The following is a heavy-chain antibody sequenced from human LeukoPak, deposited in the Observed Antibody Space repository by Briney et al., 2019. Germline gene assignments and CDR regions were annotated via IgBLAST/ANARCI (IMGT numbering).Heavy chain of an antibody. CDR2: INPNSGGT. Sequence: ASVKVSCKASGYTFTSYYMHWVRQAPGQGLEWMGWINPNSGGTNYAQKFQGRVTMTRDTSISTAYMELSRLRSDDTAVYYCARDRRYSSGYYYGGNWFDPWGQGTLVTVSS. CDR3: ARDRRYSSGYYYGGNWFDP. D-gene: IGHD3-22*01. J-gene: IGHJ5*02. CDR1: GYTFTSYY. V-gene: IGHV1-2*02.